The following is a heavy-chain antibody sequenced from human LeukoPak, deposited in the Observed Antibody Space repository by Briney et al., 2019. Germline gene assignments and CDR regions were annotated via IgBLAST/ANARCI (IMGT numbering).Heavy chain of an antibody. CDR1: GYTFSDYY. V-gene: IGHV1-2*02. Sequence: ASVKVSGKASGYTFSDYYLHWVRQAPGQGLEWVGWINPNSGGTNFAQKFRGRVTMTRDTSITTAYMELTRLKSDDTAVYYCARGGVRTAASSLGYWGQGTLVTVSS. CDR3: ARGGVRTAASSLGY. CDR2: INPNSGGT. D-gene: IGHD6-13*01. J-gene: IGHJ4*01.